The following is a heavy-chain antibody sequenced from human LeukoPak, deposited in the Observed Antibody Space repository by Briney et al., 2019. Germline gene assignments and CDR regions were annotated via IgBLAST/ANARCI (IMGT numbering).Heavy chain of an antibody. V-gene: IGHV1-24*01. D-gene: IGHD6-13*01. J-gene: IGHJ6*02. Sequence: ASVKVSCKVSGYILTELSMHWVRQAPGKGFEWVGSSDPEDGDTIYAQKFQGRVTMTEDTSTDTAYMELSSLRSEDTAVYYCATGRLVKYSSSWCGSGMDVWGQGTTVTVSS. CDR1: GYILTELS. CDR3: ATGRLVKYSSSWCGSGMDV. CDR2: SDPEDGDT.